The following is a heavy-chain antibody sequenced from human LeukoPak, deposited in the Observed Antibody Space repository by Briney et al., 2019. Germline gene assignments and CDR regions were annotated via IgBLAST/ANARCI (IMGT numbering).Heavy chain of an antibody. Sequence: PSQTLSLTCTVSGGSISSGDYYWSWIRQPPGKGLEWIGYIYYSGSTYYNPSLKSRVTISVDTSKNQFSLKLSSVTAADTAVYYCARPDYDILTGYTKGMDVWGKGTTVTVSS. CDR1: GGSISSGDYY. J-gene: IGHJ6*04. V-gene: IGHV4-30-4*01. CDR3: ARPDYDILTGYTKGMDV. D-gene: IGHD3-9*01. CDR2: IYYSGST.